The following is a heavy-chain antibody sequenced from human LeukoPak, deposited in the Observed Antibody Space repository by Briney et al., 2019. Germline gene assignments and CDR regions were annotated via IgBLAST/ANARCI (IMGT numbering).Heavy chain of an antibody. CDR1: GYAFTGYY. Sequence: VASVKVSCKASGYAFTGYYMHWVRQAPGQGLEWMGWINPNSGGTNYAQKFQGRVTMTRDTSISTAYMELSRLRSDDTAVYYCARDREDDFWSGSHFDYWGQGTLVTVSS. CDR3: ARDREDDFWSGSHFDY. D-gene: IGHD3-3*01. J-gene: IGHJ4*02. CDR2: INPNSGGT. V-gene: IGHV1-2*02.